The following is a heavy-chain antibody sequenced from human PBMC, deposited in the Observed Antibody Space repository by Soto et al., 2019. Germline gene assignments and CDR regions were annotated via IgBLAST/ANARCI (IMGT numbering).Heavy chain of an antibody. Sequence: GGSLRLSCAASGFTFSSYSMYWVRQAPGKGLEWVSSISSSSSYIYYADSVKGRFTISRDNAKNSLYLQMNSLRAEDTAVYYCARWQLTGDAFDIWGQGTMVTVSS. CDR2: ISSSSSYI. J-gene: IGHJ3*02. CDR1: GFTFSSYS. V-gene: IGHV3-21*01. D-gene: IGHD1-26*01. CDR3: ARWQLTGDAFDI.